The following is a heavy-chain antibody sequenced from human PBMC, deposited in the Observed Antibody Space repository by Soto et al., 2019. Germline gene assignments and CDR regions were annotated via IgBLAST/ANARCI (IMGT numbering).Heavy chain of an antibody. J-gene: IGHJ4*02. CDR2: TSRDGSMK. Sequence: QVQLVESGGGVVQPGRSLRLSCTASGFSFNNYGMHWVRQAPGKGLEWVSLTSRDGSMKFYADSVKGRFTISRDNSQNTLYLHMNSLRADDTAVYYCAKYISQSTTADYWGQGTLVTVSS. V-gene: IGHV3-30*18. CDR1: GFSFNNYG. CDR3: AKYISQSTTADY. D-gene: IGHD1-1*01.